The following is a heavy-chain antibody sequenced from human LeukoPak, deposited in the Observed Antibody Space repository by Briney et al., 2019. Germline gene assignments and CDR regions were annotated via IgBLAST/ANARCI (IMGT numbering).Heavy chain of an antibody. D-gene: IGHD4-11*01. CDR2: ISSSGRTI. CDR1: GFTFSSYE. CDR3: ARGVTTETLDY. V-gene: IGHV3-48*03. J-gene: IGHJ4*02. Sequence: GGSLRLSCAASGFTFSSYEMNWVRQAPGKGLEWVSYISSSGRTIYNADSVKGRFTISRDNAKNSLYLQTNSLRAEDTAVYYCARGVTTETLDYWGQGTLVTAS.